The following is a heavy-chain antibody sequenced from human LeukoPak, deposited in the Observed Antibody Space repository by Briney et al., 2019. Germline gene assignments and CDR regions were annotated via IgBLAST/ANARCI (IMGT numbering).Heavy chain of an antibody. CDR1: GFTFSNYG. Sequence: PGGSLRLSCAASGFTFSNYGLHWVRQAPGKGLEWVALISTDGGNKNYADSVKGRFTISRDNAKNSLYLQMNSLRAEDTAVYYCARRTEGIAARDYYYYYYMDVWGKGTTVTVSS. CDR3: ARRTEGIAARDYYYYYYMDV. V-gene: IGHV3-30*03. D-gene: IGHD6-6*01. J-gene: IGHJ6*03. CDR2: ISTDGGNK.